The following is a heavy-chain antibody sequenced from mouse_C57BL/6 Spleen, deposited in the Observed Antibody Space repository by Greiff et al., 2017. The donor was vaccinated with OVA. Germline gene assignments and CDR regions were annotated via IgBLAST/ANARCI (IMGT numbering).Heavy chain of an antibody. CDR3: TGSQDYYGSRVFAY. CDR1: GFTFSSYA. J-gene: IGHJ3*01. CDR2: ISSGGDYI. Sequence: EVKLVESGEGLVKPGGSLKLSCAASGFTFSSYAMSWVRQTPEKRLEWVAYISSGGDYIYYADTVKGRFTISRDNARNTLYLQMSSLKSEDTAMDYCTGSQDYYGSRVFAYWGQGTLVTVSA. D-gene: IGHD1-1*01. V-gene: IGHV5-9-1*02.